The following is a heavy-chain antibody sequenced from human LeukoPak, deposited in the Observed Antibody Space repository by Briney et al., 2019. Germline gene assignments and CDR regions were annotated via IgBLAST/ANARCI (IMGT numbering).Heavy chain of an antibody. V-gene: IGHV3-21*01. CDR3: ARDSDEYCSGGACSAFDH. J-gene: IGHJ4*02. Sequence: GSLRLSCAASGFTFSRYTMNWVRQAPGRGLEWVSSISSSSSYIYYADSMKGRFTISRDNAKKSLYLQMNSLRAEDTAVYYCARDSDEYCSGGACSAFDHWGQGTLVTVSS. CDR2: ISSSSSYI. D-gene: IGHD2-15*01. CDR1: GFTFSRYT.